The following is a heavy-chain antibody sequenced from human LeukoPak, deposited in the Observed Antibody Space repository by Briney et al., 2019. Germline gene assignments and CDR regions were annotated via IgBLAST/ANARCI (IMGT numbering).Heavy chain of an antibody. D-gene: IGHD3-10*01. J-gene: IGHJ4*02. Sequence: SETLSLTCTVSGGSIGSHLWNWIRQSPGKGLEWMGYIYYSGSTEYNPSLKSRISISVDTSKNKFSLKLTSVTAADTAVYYCARDSGVRGVIGYWGQGTLVTVSS. CDR2: IYYSGST. CDR1: GGSIGSHL. CDR3: ARDSGVRGVIGY. V-gene: IGHV4-59*11.